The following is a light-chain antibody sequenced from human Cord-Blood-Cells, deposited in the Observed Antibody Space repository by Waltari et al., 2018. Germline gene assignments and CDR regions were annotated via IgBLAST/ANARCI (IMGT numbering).Light chain of an antibody. CDR1: SSDLGAYNS. V-gene: IGLV2-8*01. J-gene: IGLJ3*02. CDR3: SSYAGSNNV. CDR2: EVS. Sequence: SALTQPPSASGSPGPSVTISCTATSSDLGAYNSLSWYQKHPGKAPKLMIYEVSKRPSGVPDRFSGSKSGNTASLTVSVLQAEDEADYYCSSYAGSNNVFGGGTKLTVL.